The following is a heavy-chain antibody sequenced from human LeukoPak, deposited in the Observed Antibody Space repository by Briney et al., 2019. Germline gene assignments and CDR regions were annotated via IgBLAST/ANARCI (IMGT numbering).Heavy chain of an antibody. CDR3: ARDQSGIVATIPFDY. V-gene: IGHV3-48*03. CDR1: GFTFNNYE. CDR2: ISSSGRNK. Sequence: GGSLRLSCAASGFTFNNYEMNWVRQAPGKGLEWVSYISSSGRNKYYADSVRGRFTISRDNANNSLYLQMSSLITEDTGIYYCARDQSGIVATIPFDYWGQGTLVTVSS. J-gene: IGHJ4*02. D-gene: IGHD5-12*01.